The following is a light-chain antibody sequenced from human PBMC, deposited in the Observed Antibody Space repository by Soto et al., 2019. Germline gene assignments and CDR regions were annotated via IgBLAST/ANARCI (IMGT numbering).Light chain of an antibody. V-gene: IGKV3-20*01. CDR2: GAS. Sequence: EIVLTQSPGTLSLSPGERATLSCRASQSVSSNFLAWYQQKPGQAPRLLIYGASSRATGIPDRFSGSGSGTDFTLTIIRLEPEDFAVDYCQQYGSSPPWTFGQGTKVEIK. CDR3: QQYGSSPPWT. CDR1: QSVSSNF. J-gene: IGKJ1*01.